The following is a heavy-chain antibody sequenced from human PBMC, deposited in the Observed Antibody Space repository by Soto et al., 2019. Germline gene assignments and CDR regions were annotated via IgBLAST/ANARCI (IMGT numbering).Heavy chain of an antibody. J-gene: IGHJ2*01. V-gene: IGHV3-9*01. CDR3: ATLFNN. D-gene: IGHD2-15*01. Sequence: GGSLRLSCAASGFTFEDYAMHWVRQAPGKGLEWVSSIFWNSANINYADSEKGRFVISRDNARNSLYLQMDNLRPEDTAVYYCATLFNNWGRETRFTFSS. CDR1: GFTFEDYA. CDR2: IFWNSANI.